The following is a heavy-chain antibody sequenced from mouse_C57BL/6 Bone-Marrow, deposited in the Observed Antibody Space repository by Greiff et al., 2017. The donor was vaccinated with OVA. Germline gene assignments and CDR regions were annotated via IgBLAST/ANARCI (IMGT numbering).Heavy chain of an antibody. D-gene: IGHD1-1*02. CDR2: IYPSNGGT. J-gene: IGHJ3*01. V-gene: IGHV1-42*01. Sequence: EVNVVESGPELVKPGASVKISCKASGFSFTGYYMNWVKQSPEKSLEWIGEIYPSNGGTNYNQKFKAKATLTVDTSSSTAYMQLKSLAAEDSAIYDCARGGTSPIAYWGQGTLVTVSA. CDR3: ARGGTSPIAY. CDR1: GFSFTGYY.